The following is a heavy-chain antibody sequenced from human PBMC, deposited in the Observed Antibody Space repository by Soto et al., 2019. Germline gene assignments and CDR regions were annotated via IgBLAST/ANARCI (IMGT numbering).Heavy chain of an antibody. D-gene: IGHD6-19*01. CDR3: ARSAGWYAIHA. CDR1: GDSVSSPYY. V-gene: IGHV4-4*02. Sequence: QVQLQESGPGLVKPSGTLSLTCAVSGDSVSSPYYWCGVRQSPGKGLEWIGEVFHTGTTSYNPSLTSRVAISMDKSISQFSLARSSVTAADTAVYYCARSAGWYAIHAWGPGTLVIVSS. J-gene: IGHJ5*02. CDR2: VFHTGTT.